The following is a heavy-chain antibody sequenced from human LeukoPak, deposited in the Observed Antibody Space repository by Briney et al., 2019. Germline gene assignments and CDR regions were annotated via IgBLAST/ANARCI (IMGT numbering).Heavy chain of an antibody. D-gene: IGHD6-13*01. CDR1: GFTFSSYS. CDR3: ASGPAPALAAADA. V-gene: IGHV3-21*01. CDR2: ISSSSSYI. Sequence: GGSLRLSCAASGFTFSSYSMNWVRQAPGKGLEWVSSISSSSSYIYYADSVKGRFTISRDNAKNSLYLQMNSLRAEDTAVYYCASGPAPALAAADAWGQGTLVTVSS. J-gene: IGHJ5*02.